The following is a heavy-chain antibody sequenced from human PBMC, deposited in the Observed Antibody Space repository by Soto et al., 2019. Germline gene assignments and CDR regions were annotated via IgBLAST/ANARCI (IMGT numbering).Heavy chain of an antibody. V-gene: IGHV4-4*02. J-gene: IGHJ4*02. CDR1: GDSIISSNW. CDR3: ATGLSSSWYSHNDS. D-gene: IGHD6-13*01. Sequence: QVQLQESGPRLVKPSGTLSLTCGVSGDSIISSNWWSWVRQPLGKGLEWIGEIYHSGSTHYNPSLKSRVTMSVDKSKNHFSLKLTSVTAADTAVYFSATGLSSSWYSHNDSWGQGTLVTVSS. CDR2: IYHSGST.